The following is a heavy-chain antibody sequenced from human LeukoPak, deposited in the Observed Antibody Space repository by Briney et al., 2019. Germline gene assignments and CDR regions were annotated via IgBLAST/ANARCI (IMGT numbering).Heavy chain of an antibody. J-gene: IGHJ4*02. D-gene: IGHD3-3*01. Sequence: SETLSLTCGVSGYSISSGYYWGWIRQPPGKVLEWIGSIYHSGSTYYNPSLKSRVTISVDTSKNQFSLKLSSVTAADTAVYYCAIDDFWSGYYPKDDWGQGTLVTVFS. V-gene: IGHV4-38-2*01. CDR2: IYHSGST. CDR3: AIDDFWSGYYPKDD. CDR1: GYSISSGYY.